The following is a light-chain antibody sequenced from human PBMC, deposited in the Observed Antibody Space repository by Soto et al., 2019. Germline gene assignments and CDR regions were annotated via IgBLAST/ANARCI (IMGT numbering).Light chain of an antibody. V-gene: IGLV1-40*01. J-gene: IGLJ1*01. CDR2: ANS. CDR3: QSYDSSPIVSKV. CDR1: SSNLGAGYD. Sequence: QSVLTQPPSVSGAPGQRVTISCSGSSSNLGAGYDVQWYQQFPGTAPKLLIYANSARPSGVPDRFSGSKSGTSASLAITGLQAEDEADYYCQSYDSSPIVSKVFGTGTKVTVL.